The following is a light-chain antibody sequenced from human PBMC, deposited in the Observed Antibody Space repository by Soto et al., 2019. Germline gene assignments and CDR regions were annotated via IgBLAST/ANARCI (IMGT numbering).Light chain of an antibody. CDR2: AAS. V-gene: IGKV1-39*01. Sequence: DIQMTQSRSSVSAAVVDRFTITCRASQSISSYLNWYQQKPGKAPKLLIYAASSLQSGVPSRFSGSGSGTDFTLTISSLQPEDFATYYCQQSYSTPPTFGQGTKVDIK. CDR1: QSISSY. J-gene: IGKJ1*01. CDR3: QQSYSTPPT.